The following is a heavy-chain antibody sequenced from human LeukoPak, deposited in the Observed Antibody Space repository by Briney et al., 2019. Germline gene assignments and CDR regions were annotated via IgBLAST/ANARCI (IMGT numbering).Heavy chain of an antibody. D-gene: IGHD3-22*01. CDR1: GFTFTSSA. V-gene: IGHV1-58*02. CDR2: IVVGSGNT. J-gene: IGHJ4*02. Sequence: ASVKVSCTASGFTFTSSAMQWVRQARGQRLEWIGWIVVGSGNTNYAQKFQERVTITRDMSTSTAYMELSSLRSEDTAVYYCAARIRYYYDSSGPRDYFDYWGQGTLVTVSS. CDR3: AARIRYYYDSSGPRDYFDY.